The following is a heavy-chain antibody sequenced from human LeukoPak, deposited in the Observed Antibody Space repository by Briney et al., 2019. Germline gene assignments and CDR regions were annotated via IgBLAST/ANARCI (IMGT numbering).Heavy chain of an antibody. CDR3: ARPLGSSSWYISRSPPDAFDI. CDR1: GYNFANDW. J-gene: IGHJ3*02. D-gene: IGHD6-13*01. Sequence: GESLKISCKGSGYNFANDWIGWVRQMPGKGLEWMGIIYPDDSDTIYSPSFQGQVIISADKSISTAYLQWSSLKASDTAMYYCARPLGSSSWYISRSPPDAFDIWGQGTMVTVSS. CDR2: IYPDDSDT. V-gene: IGHV5-51*01.